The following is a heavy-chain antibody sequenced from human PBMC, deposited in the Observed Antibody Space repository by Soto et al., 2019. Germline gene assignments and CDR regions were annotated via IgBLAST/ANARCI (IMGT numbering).Heavy chain of an antibody. Sequence: QVQLVQSGAEVKKPGASVKVSCTFTSYDINWVRQATGQGLEWMGWMNPNIGNTRYAQKVQGRVTMTRNTSKFTASMELSSLRSEDTAVYYCARGPGSSDWRFSYYDMDVWGQGTTVTVSS. D-gene: IGHD6-19*01. J-gene: IGHJ6*02. CDR3: ARGPGSSDWRFSYYDMDV. V-gene: IGHV1-8*01. CDR1: FTSYD. CDR2: MNPNIGNT.